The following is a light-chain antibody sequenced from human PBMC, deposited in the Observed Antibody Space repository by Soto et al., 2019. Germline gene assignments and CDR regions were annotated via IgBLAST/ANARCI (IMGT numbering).Light chain of an antibody. Sequence: EIVLTQSPATLSLSPGERATLSCRASQSVSSYLAWYQQKPGQAPRLLIYDASNRATGIPARFSGSGSGTEFTLTITSLQAEDVAVXXCHQSYSAPYTFGQGTKVDIK. CDR1: QSVSSY. V-gene: IGKV3-11*01. CDR2: DAS. J-gene: IGKJ2*01. CDR3: HQSYSAPYT.